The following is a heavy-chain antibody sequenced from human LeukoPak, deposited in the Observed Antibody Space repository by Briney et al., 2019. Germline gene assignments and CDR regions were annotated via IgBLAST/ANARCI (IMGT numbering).Heavy chain of an antibody. Sequence: SETLSLTCTVSGDSISSYYWSWLRQPPGKGLEWIGYIYYSGSTNYNPSLKSRVTISVDTSKNQFSLKLSSVTAADTAVYYCARGSVTTHPWGQGTLVTVSS. CDR2: IYYSGST. V-gene: IGHV4-59*01. CDR3: ARGSVTTHP. J-gene: IGHJ5*02. D-gene: IGHD4-17*01. CDR1: GDSISSYY.